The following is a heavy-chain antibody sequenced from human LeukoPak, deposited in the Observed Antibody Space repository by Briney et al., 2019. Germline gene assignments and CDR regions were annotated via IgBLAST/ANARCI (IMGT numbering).Heavy chain of an antibody. Sequence: GGSLRLSCAASGFTFSNYPMHWVRQAPGKGPEYVSAITGDGGRTFYADSVKGRFTISRDNSANTLYLQMGSLRAEDMAVYYCARVGSWDAFDIWGQGTKVTVSS. V-gene: IGHV3-64*02. J-gene: IGHJ3*02. D-gene: IGHD1-26*01. CDR3: ARVGSWDAFDI. CDR1: GFTFSNYP. CDR2: ITGDGGRT.